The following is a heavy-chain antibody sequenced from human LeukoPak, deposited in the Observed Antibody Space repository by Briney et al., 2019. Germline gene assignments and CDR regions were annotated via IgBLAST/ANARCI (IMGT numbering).Heavy chain of an antibody. V-gene: IGHV3-23*01. CDR2: ISGSGGST. D-gene: IGHD5-24*01. Sequence: SGGSLRLSCAASGFTFTTYGMTWVRQAPGKGLEWVSGISGSGGSTYYADSVKGRFTISRDNPKNTLFLQMSSLRVEDTAIYYRAKDQEGGSNGYHPPEGSWGQGTLVTVSS. CDR3: AKDQEGGSNGYHPPEGS. CDR1: GFTFTTYG. J-gene: IGHJ5*02.